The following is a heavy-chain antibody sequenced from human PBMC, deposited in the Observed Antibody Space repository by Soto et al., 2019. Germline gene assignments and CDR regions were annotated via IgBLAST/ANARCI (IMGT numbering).Heavy chain of an antibody. CDR2: IYYSGST. CDR3: ARLGGDFDY. V-gene: IGHV4-39*01. CDR1: GGSISSSSYY. J-gene: IGHJ4*02. Sequence: SETLSLTCTVSGGSISSSSYYWGWIRQPPGKELKWIGSIYYSGSTYYNTSLKRQDTISVDTSKNKISLKLSSITAADTAVYYCARLGGDFDYWGQGTLVT. D-gene: IGHD3-10*01.